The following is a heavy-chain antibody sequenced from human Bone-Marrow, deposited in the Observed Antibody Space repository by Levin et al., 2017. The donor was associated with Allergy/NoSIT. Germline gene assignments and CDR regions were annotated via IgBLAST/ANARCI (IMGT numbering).Heavy chain of an antibody. D-gene: IGHD2-15*01. CDR2: ITASGYGS. J-gene: IGHJ6*01. V-gene: IGHV3-23*01. CDR3: AKGVVLYFCYGLDV. Sequence: TGGSLRLSCAASGFISSRHGMTWVRQAPGKGLEWVSGITASGYGSSYADSVTGRFTISRDNVKNTVYLQMNSMRVKATAFYYCAKGVVLYFCYGLDVWGQGTTVTVSS. CDR1: GFISSRHG.